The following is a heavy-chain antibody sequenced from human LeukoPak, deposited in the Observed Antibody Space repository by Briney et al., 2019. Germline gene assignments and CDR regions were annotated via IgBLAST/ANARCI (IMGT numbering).Heavy chain of an antibody. CDR2: IYYSGTT. CDR1: GGSISSSSYY. CDR3: ARNIAVAGRGDYMDV. D-gene: IGHD6-19*01. J-gene: IGHJ6*03. Sequence: SETLSPTCTVSGGSISSSSYYWGWIRQPPGKGLEWIGSIYYSGTTYYNPSLKSRVTISVDTSKNQFSLKLSSVTAADTAVYYCARNIAVAGRGDYMDVWGKGTTVTISS. V-gene: IGHV4-39*01.